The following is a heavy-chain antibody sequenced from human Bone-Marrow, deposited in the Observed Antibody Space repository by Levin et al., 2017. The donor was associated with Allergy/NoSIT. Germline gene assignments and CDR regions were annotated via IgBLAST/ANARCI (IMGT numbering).Heavy chain of an antibody. D-gene: IGHD6-19*01. J-gene: IGHJ4*02. Sequence: GESLKISCAASGFTFSSYGMHWVRQAPGKGLEWVAVISYDGSNKYYADSVKGRFTISRDNSKNTLYLQMNSLRAEDTAVYYCAKVAVAGTSSDYWGQGTLVTVSS. CDR3: AKVAVAGTSSDY. V-gene: IGHV3-30*18. CDR2: ISYDGSNK. CDR1: GFTFSSYG.